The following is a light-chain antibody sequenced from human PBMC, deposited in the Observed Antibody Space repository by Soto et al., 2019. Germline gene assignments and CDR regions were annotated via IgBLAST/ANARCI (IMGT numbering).Light chain of an antibody. J-gene: IGKJ1*01. CDR3: QQYGSLSWT. Sequence: EIVLTQSPGTLSLSPGERATLSCRASQNVDTNYLAWYQQKPGQAPRIIIFGASGRATGIPDGFSGSGSGTDFTLTISRLEPEDFAMYYCQQYGSLSWTFGQGTKVEIK. V-gene: IGKV3-20*01. CDR1: QNVDTNY. CDR2: GAS.